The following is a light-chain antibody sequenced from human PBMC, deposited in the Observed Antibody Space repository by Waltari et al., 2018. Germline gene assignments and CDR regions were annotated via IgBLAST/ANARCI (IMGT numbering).Light chain of an antibody. CDR3: CSYAGRYTWV. Sequence: QSALTQPRSVSGSPGQSVTISCPGTSSDFGTYNYVSWYQQHPGKAPKFMIYDVSQRPSGVPDRFSGSKSGNTASLTISGLQAEDGADYYCCSYAGRYTWVFGGGTKVTVL. J-gene: IGLJ3*02. V-gene: IGLV2-11*01. CDR1: SSDFGTYNY. CDR2: DVS.